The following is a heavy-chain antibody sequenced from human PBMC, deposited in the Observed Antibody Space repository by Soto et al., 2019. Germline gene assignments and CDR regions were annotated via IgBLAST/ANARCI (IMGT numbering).Heavy chain of an antibody. V-gene: IGHV4-39*02. D-gene: IGHD2-8*02. Sequence: SETLSLTCTVFGGSFSSSSHYWGWIRQPPGKGLEWLGTMFHFGSTYYNTSLESRVTISVDTSKNQFSLKLTSVTAADTAVYYCARDKITGLFDYWGQGTLVTVSS. CDR2: MFHFGST. J-gene: IGHJ4*02. CDR1: GGSFSSSSHY. CDR3: ARDKITGLFDY.